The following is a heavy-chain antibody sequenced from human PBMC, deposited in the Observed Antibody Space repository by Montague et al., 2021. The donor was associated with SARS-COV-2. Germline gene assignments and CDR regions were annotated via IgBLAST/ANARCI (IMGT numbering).Heavy chain of an antibody. CDR1: GASISSSENS. Sequence: SETLSLTCTVSGASISSSENSWGWTRQSPGKGLEWFGSIFYSGTTYFNPSLRSRIAISVDTSKNQFSLKVTSVTAADTAVYYCARHVTFGGVVVALDYWGQGHLVSVS. CDR3: ARHVTFGGVVVALDY. CDR2: IFYSGTT. J-gene: IGHJ4*02. D-gene: IGHD3-16*02. V-gene: IGHV4-39*01.